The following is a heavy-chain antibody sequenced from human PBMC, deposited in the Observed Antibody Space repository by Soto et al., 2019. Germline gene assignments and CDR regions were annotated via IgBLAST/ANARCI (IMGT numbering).Heavy chain of an antibody. V-gene: IGHV4-39*01. CDR1: GGSISSSSYY. J-gene: IGHJ5*02. Sequence: QLQLQESGPGLVKPSETLSLTCTVSGGSISSSSYYWGWIRQPPGKGLEWIGSIYYSGSTYYNPSLKSRVTISVDTSKNQFSLKLSSVTAADTAVYYCARLRYSSSWYAFDPWGQGTLVTVSS. CDR3: ARLRYSSSWYAFDP. CDR2: IYYSGST. D-gene: IGHD6-13*01.